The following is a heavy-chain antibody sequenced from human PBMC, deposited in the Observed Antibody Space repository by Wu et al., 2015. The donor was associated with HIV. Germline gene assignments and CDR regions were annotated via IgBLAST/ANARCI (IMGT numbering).Heavy chain of an antibody. CDR1: GYTFTGYY. CDR2: INPNSGGT. Sequence: QVQLVQSGAEVKKPGASVKVSCKASGYTFTGYYMHWVRQAPGQGLEWMGWINPNSGGTNYAQKFQGRVTMTRDTSISTAYMELSRLRSDDTAVYYCGRRGLWDDGIEIVRGGMDVWGQGTTVTVS. D-gene: IGHD3-10*01. V-gene: IGHV1-2*02. J-gene: IGHJ6*02. CDR3: GRRGLWDDGIEIVRGGMDV.